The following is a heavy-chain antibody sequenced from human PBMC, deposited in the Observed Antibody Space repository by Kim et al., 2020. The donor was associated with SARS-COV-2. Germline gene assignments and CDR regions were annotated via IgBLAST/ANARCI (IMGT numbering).Heavy chain of an antibody. J-gene: IGHJ3*02. CDR3: ARGWAAAGRGIAFDI. V-gene: IGHV7-4-1*02. Sequence: ASVKVSCKASGYTFTSYAMNWVRQAPGQGLEWMGWINTNTGNPTYAQGFTGRFVFSFDTSVSTAYLQISSLKAEDTAVYYCARGWAAAGRGIAFDIWGQGTMVTVSS. CDR1: GYTFTSYA. D-gene: IGHD6-13*01. CDR2: INTNTGNP.